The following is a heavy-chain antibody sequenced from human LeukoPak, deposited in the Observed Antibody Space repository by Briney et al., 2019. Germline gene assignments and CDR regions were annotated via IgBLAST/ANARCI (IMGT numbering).Heavy chain of an antibody. V-gene: IGHV4-30-2*01. CDR1: GGSISSGGYY. Sequence: SETLSLTCTVSGGSISSGGYYWSWIRQPPGKGQEWIGYIYHSGSTYYNPSLKSRVTISVDRSKNQFSLKLSSVTAADTAVYYCARGSGTYYFYGMDVWGQGTTVTVSS. J-gene: IGHJ6*02. D-gene: IGHD1-26*01. CDR3: ARGSGTYYFYGMDV. CDR2: IYHSGST.